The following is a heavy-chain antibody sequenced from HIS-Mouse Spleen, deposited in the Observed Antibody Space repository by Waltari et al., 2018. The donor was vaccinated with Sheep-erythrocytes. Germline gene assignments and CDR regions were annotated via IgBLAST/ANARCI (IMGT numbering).Heavy chain of an antibody. D-gene: IGHD2-2*01. J-gene: IGHJ4*02. V-gene: IGHV3-21*04. CDR2: ISSSSSYI. CDR3: AKDISRNIVVVPAAVGDY. CDR1: GFTFSSYS. Sequence: EVQLVESGGGLVKPGWSLRLSCAASGFTFSSYSMNWVRQAPGKGLEWVSSISSSSSYIYYADSVKGRFTISRDNAKNSLYLQMNSLRAEDTALYYCAKDISRNIVVVPAAVGDYWGQGTLVTVSS.